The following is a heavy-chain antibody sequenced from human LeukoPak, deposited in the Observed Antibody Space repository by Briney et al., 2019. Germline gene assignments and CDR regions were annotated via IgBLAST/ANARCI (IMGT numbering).Heavy chain of an antibody. CDR2: ISWNSGSI. Sequence: PGRSLRLSCAASGFTFDDYAMHWVRQAPGKGLEWVSGISWNSGSIGYADSVKGRFTISRDNAKNYLYLQMNSLRAEDTALYYCAKDLYGSGSYYGMDVWGQGTTVTVSS. D-gene: IGHD3-10*01. J-gene: IGHJ6*02. CDR1: GFTFDDYA. V-gene: IGHV3-9*01. CDR3: AKDLYGSGSYYGMDV.